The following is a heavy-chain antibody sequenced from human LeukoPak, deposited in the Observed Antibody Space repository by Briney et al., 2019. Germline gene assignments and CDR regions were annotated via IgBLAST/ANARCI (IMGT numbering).Heavy chain of an antibody. J-gene: IGHJ4*02. CDR2: VYYRVNT. CDR3: ARARTRGNNWYFDY. CDR1: GRSGDSISTYY. D-gene: IGHD1-1*01. Sequence: PSETLSLTCTVSGRSGDSISTYYWNWIPQPPGRGLEWIGYVYYRVNTNYNPSLKSRLTISVDTAKSQFSLKVSSVTAADTAVYYCARARTRGNNWYFDYWGQGTLVTVSS. V-gene: IGHV4-59*01.